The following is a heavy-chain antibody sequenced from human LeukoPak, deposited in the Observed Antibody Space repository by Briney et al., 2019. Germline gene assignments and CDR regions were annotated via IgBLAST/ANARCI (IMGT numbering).Heavy chain of an antibody. Sequence: GGSLRLSCAASGFTVSSNYMSWVRQAPGKGLEWVSVIYSGSTTYNADSVKGRFTISRDNSLNTLDLQMTTLRAEDTAVYYCARENSRLDAFDIWGQGTMVTVSS. V-gene: IGHV3-66*01. J-gene: IGHJ3*02. D-gene: IGHD4-23*01. CDR2: IYSGSTT. CDR3: ARENSRLDAFDI. CDR1: GFTVSSNY.